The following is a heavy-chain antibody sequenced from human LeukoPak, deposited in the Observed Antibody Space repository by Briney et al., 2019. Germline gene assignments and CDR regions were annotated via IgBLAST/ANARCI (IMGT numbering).Heavy chain of an antibody. J-gene: IGHJ6*03. D-gene: IGHD2-15*01. CDR1: GGSFSGYY. CDR2: INHSGST. Sequence: SETLSLTCAVYGGSFSGYYWSWIRQPPGKGPEWIGEINHSGSTNYNPSLKSRVTISVDTSKNQFSLKLSSVTAADTAVYYCAREHCSGGSCYSIYYYYYMDVWGKGTTVTASS. V-gene: IGHV4-34*01. CDR3: AREHCSGGSCYSIYYYYYMDV.